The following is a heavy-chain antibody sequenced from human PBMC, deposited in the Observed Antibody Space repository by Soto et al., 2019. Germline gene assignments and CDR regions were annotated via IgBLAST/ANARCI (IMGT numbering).Heavy chain of an antibody. CDR2: INPSGGST. Sequence: ASVKVSCKAPGGTFSSYAISWVRQAPGQGLEWMGIINPSGGSTSYAQKFQGRVTMTRDTSTSTVYMELSSLRSEDTAVYYCARVQGALRYFDWPFDYWGQGTLVTVSS. J-gene: IGHJ4*02. V-gene: IGHV1-46*01. CDR1: GGTFSSYA. CDR3: ARVQGALRYFDWPFDY. D-gene: IGHD3-9*01.